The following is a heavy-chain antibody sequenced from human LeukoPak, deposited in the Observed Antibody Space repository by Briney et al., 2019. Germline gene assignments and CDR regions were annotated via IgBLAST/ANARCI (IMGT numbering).Heavy chain of an antibody. D-gene: IGHD5-18*01. J-gene: IGHJ3*02. Sequence: SETLSLTCTVSGGSISSSSYYWGWIRQPPGKGLEWIGYIYYSGSTNYNPSLKSRVTISVDTSKNQFSLKLSSVTAADTAVYYCARQKWLAFDIWGQGTMVTVSS. CDR2: IYYSGST. V-gene: IGHV4-61*05. CDR3: ARQKWLAFDI. CDR1: GGSISSSSYY.